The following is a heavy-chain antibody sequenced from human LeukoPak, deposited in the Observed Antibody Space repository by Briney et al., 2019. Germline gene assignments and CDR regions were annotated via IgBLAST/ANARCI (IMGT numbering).Heavy chain of an antibody. Sequence: PSETLSLTCSVSGGSISSSNYYWAWIRQPPGKGLEWIGSGFYSGSTHYNPSLKSRVTISVDTSKDQFSLKLSSVTAADTAVYYCARYECSSTSCFFDYWGQGILVTVSS. CDR3: ARYECSSTSCFFDY. V-gene: IGHV4-39*07. J-gene: IGHJ4*02. CDR2: GFYSGST. CDR1: GGSISSSNYY. D-gene: IGHD2-2*01.